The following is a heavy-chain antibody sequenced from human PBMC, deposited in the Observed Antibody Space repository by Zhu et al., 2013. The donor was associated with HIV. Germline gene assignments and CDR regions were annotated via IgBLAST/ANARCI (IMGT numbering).Heavy chain of an antibody. J-gene: IGHJ4*02. D-gene: IGHD1-26*01. CDR2: ISAYNGNT. V-gene: IGHV1-18*04. Sequence: QVQLVQSGAEVKKPGASVKVSCKASGYTFTSYGISWVRQAPGQGLEWMGWISAYNGNTNYAQKLQGRVTMTTDTSTSTAYMELRSLRSDDTAVYYCARGFLFSKHANQYSGSYDALVYWAEGTLVTVSS. CDR1: GYTFTSYG. CDR3: ARGFLFSKHANQYSGSYDALVY.